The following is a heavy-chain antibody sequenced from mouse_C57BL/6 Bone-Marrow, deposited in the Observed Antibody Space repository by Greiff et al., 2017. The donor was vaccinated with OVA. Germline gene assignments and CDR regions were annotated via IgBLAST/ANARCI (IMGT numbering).Heavy chain of an antibody. J-gene: IGHJ2*01. V-gene: IGHV1-59*01. CDR1: GYTFTSSW. D-gene: IGHD1-1*01. CDR3: AGATVVATPFDY. CDR2: IDPSDSYT. Sequence: VQLQQPGAELVRPGTSVKLSCKASGYTFTSSWMPWVKQRPGQGLEWIGVIDPSDSYTNYNQKFKGKATLTVDTSSSTAYMQLSSLTSEDSAVYYCAGATVVATPFDYWGQGTTLTVSS.